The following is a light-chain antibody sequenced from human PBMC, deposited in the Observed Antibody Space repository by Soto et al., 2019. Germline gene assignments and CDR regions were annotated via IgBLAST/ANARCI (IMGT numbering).Light chain of an antibody. Sequence: QSALTHPASVSWSPGQSITSSCTGTSSDVGGYNYLSWHQQHPGKAPKLMIYEVSNRPSGVSNRFSGSKSGNTASLTISGLQAEDEADYYCSSYTSSSTNYVFGTGTKLTVL. CDR3: SSYTSSSTNYV. V-gene: IGLV2-14*01. J-gene: IGLJ1*01. CDR1: SSDVGGYNY. CDR2: EVS.